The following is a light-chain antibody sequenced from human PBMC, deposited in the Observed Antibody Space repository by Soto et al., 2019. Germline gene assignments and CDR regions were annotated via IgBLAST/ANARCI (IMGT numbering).Light chain of an antibody. CDR3: SSYRSSSIVV. Sequence: VLTQPASVSGSPGQSITISCTGTSSDVGSYKFVSWYQHHPGKAPKLMIYEVSNRPLGVSNRFSGSKSGNTASLTISGLQAEDEAEYYCSSYRSSSIVVFGTGTKVTVL. CDR1: SSDVGSYKF. J-gene: IGLJ1*01. V-gene: IGLV2-14*01. CDR2: EVS.